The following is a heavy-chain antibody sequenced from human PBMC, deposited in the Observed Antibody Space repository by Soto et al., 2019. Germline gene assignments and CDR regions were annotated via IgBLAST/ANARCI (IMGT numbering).Heavy chain of an antibody. D-gene: IGHD3-3*01. V-gene: IGHV5-51*01. J-gene: IGHJ6*02. CDR2: IYPGDSDT. Sequence: GESLKISCKGSGYSFTSYWIGWVRQMPGKGLEWMGIIYPGDSDTRYSPSFQGQVTISADKSISTAYLQWSSLKASDTAMYYCAGPRSDDAYYYYGMDVWGQGTTVTVSS. CDR3: AGPRSDDAYYYYGMDV. CDR1: GYSFTSYW.